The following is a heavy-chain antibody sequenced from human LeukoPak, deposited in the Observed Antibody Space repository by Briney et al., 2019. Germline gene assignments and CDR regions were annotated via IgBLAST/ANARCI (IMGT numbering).Heavy chain of an antibody. CDR3: AREKQGGDFDY. CDR1: GYTFTGYY. J-gene: IGHJ4*02. Sequence: ASVKVSCKASGYTFTGYYIHWVRQAPGQGLEWMGWINPNRGGTNYAQKFQGRVTMTRDTSIRTAYMEVTRLRSDDTAVYYCAREKQGGDFDYWGRGTLVTVSS. V-gene: IGHV1-2*02. CDR2: INPNRGGT. D-gene: IGHD3-16*01.